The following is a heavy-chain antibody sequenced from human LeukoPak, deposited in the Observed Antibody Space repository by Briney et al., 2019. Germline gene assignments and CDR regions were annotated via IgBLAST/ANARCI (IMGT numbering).Heavy chain of an antibody. Sequence: SVKVSCKASGGTFSSYAISWVRQAPGQGLEWMGGIIPIFGTANYAQKFQGRVTITADESTSTAYMELSSLRSEDTAVYYCAVGYDYVWGSYRFDYWGQGTLVTVSS. CDR1: GGTFSSYA. CDR2: IIPIFGTA. V-gene: IGHV1-69*13. CDR3: AVGYDYVWGSYRFDY. J-gene: IGHJ4*02. D-gene: IGHD3-16*02.